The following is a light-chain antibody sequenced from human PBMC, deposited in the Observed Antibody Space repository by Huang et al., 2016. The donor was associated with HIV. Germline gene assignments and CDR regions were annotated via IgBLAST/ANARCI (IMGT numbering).Light chain of an antibody. CDR2: LGS. J-gene: IGKJ2*01. V-gene: IGKV2-28*01. CDR1: QSLLHRNGYNY. Sequence: DIVMTQSPLSLPVTPGEPASISCRSSQSLLHRNGYNYLDWYLQKPGQSPQLLIYLGSSRASGVPDRFSGSGSGTDFTLRINRVEAEDVGVYYCMQALQSPTFGQGTKLEIK. CDR3: MQALQSPT.